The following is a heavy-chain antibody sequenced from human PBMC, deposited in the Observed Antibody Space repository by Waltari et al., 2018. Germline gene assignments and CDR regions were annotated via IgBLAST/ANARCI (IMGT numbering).Heavy chain of an antibody. V-gene: IGHV3-20*04. CDR3: ARYLNWGLPRFDN. D-gene: IGHD3-16*01. CDR2: ITWNGGII. Sequence: EVQLAESGGAVVRPGGSLGLTCVASGFTFIEYGMSWVRRVPGKGLEWVSGITWNGGIISYSDSVKGRFTITRDNDKNSLSLQMTSLRVEDTALYYCARYLNWGLPRFDNWGQGTQVTVSS. J-gene: IGHJ4*02. CDR1: GFTFIEYG.